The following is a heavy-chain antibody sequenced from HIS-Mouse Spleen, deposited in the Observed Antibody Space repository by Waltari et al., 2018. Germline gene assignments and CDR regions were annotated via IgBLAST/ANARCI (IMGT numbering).Heavy chain of an antibody. CDR2: IYYTAGT. V-gene: IGHV4-39*07. J-gene: IGHJ2*01. CDR3: AREIPYSSSWYDWYFDL. Sequence: QLQLQESGPGLVKPSETLSLTCTVPGGSISSSSYYWGWIRQPPGKGLGWIGGIYYTAGTYSTPSPKSLVNRSVDTSKTQFPLKLSSVTAADTAVYYCAREIPYSSSWYDWYFDLWGRGTLVTVSS. CDR1: GGSISSSSYY. D-gene: IGHD6-13*01.